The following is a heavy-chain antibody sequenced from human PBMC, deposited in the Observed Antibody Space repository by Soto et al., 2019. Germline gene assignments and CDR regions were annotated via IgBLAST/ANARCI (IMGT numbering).Heavy chain of an antibody. CDR2: ISSTSSTI. J-gene: IGHJ6*02. CDR3: ARDQSDIVVGTTLYYYYGMDV. D-gene: IGHD2-15*01. Sequence: EVQLVESGGGLVQPGGSLRLSCVASGFTFSSYSMNWVRQAPGKGLEWVSYISSTSSTIYYADSVKGRFTIYRDNAKNSLYLQMNGLRAEDTAVYYCARDQSDIVVGTTLYYYYGMDVWGQGTTVTVSS. CDR1: GFTFSSYS. V-gene: IGHV3-48*01.